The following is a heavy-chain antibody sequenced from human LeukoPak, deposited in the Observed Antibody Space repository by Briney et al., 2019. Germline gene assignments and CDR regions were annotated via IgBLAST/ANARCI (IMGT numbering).Heavy chain of an antibody. CDR1: GYTFTSYD. CDR2: MNPNSGNT. J-gene: IGHJ3*02. D-gene: IGHD3-10*01. V-gene: IGHV1-8*01. Sequence: ASVKVSCKASGYTFTSYDINWVRQATGQGLEWMGWMNPNSGNTGYAQKFQGRVTMTRNTSTRTAYIELSSLRSEDTAVYYCARYGSGSYYMGHAFDIWGQGTMVTVSS. CDR3: ARYGSGSYYMGHAFDI.